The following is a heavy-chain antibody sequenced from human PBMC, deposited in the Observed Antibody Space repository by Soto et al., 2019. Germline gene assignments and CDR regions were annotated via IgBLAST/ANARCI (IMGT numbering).Heavy chain of an antibody. J-gene: IGHJ4*02. Sequence: QVQLVQSGAEVKKPGASVKVSCKASGYTFITYDINWVRQAAGQGLEWMGWMKPNNGNAGYAQKFPGRVTMTRNTSISTAYMELSSLRFDDTAVYFCARRKERSGPNYFDSWGQGSLVTVSS. V-gene: IGHV1-8*01. CDR1: GYTFITYD. CDR3: ARRKERSGPNYFDS. CDR2: MKPNNGNA. D-gene: IGHD6-25*01.